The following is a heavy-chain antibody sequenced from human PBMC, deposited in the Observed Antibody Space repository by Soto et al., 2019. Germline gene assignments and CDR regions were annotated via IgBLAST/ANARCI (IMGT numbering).Heavy chain of an antibody. CDR1: GGSFSGYY. Sequence: SETLSLTCAVYGGSFSGYYWSWIRQPPGKGLEWIGEINHSGSTNYNPSLKSRVTISVDTSKNQFSLKLSSVTAADTAVYYCARRVHGSGSYYQSPFDYWGQGTLVTVSS. D-gene: IGHD3-10*01. CDR3: ARRVHGSGSYYQSPFDY. V-gene: IGHV4-34*01. CDR2: INHSGST. J-gene: IGHJ4*02.